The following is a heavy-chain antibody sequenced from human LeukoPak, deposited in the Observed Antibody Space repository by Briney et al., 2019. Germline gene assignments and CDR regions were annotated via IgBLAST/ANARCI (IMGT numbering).Heavy chain of an antibody. CDR3: ARDRDSSGYYPPEAFDI. V-gene: IGHV4-59*01. Sequence: KPSETLSLTCTVSGDSMSSYYWSWIRQPPGKGLEWIGYTYYSGSTNYNPSLKSRVTMSIDTSKNQFSLKLRFVTAADSAVYYCARDRDSSGYYPPEAFDIWGQGTMVTVSS. D-gene: IGHD3-22*01. CDR1: GDSMSSYY. CDR2: TYYSGST. J-gene: IGHJ3*02.